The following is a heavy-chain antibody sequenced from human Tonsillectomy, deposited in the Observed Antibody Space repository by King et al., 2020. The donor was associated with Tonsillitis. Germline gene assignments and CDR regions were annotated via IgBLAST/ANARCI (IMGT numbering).Heavy chain of an antibody. CDR3: ARDPTYYYGSVDAFDI. J-gene: IGHJ3*02. CDR2: INHSGST. D-gene: IGHD3-10*01. CDR1: GGSFSGYY. Sequence: VQLQQWGAGLLKPSETLSLTCAVYGGSFSGYYWSWIRQPPGKGLEWIGEINHSGSTNYNPSLKSRVTISVDTSKNKFSLKLSSVTAADTAVYYCARDPTYYYGSVDAFDIWGQGTMVTVSS. V-gene: IGHV4-34*01.